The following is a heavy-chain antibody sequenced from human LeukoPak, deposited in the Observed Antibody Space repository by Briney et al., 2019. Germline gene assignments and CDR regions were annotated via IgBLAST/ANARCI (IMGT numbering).Heavy chain of an antibody. CDR1: GGSISSSNW. J-gene: IGHJ6*03. CDR2: IYHSGST. CDR3: ARGVYCSGGSCYFNYYYYYMDV. V-gene: IGHV4-4*02. Sequence: SGTLSLTCAVSGGSISSSNWWSWVRQPPGKGLEWIGEIYHSGSTNYNPSLKSRVTISVDKSKNQFSLKLSSVTAADTAVYYCARGVYCSGGSCYFNYYYYYMDVWGKGTTVTVSS. D-gene: IGHD2-15*01.